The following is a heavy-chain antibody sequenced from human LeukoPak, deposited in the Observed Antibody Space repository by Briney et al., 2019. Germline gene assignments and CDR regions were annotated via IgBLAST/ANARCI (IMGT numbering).Heavy chain of an antibody. J-gene: IGHJ4*02. CDR3: AKALYYYDSSGYYFDY. CDR2: ISGSGGST. CDR1: GCTFISCG. D-gene: IGHD3-22*01. Sequence: GALRLSCAASGCTFISCGMSWVRQAPGQGLERVSAISGSGGSTYYADSVKGRFTISRYNSKNTLYLQMNSLRAEDTAVYYCAKALYYYDSSGYYFDYWGQGTLVTVSS. V-gene: IGHV3-23*01.